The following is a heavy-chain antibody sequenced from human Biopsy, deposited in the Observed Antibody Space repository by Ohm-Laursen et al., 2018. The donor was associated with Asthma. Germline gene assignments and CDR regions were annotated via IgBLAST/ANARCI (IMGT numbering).Heavy chain of an antibody. V-gene: IGHV3-53*01. Sequence: GQTLSLTCAASGFAVSRDYMFWVRQAPGKGLEWVSVIYSGGTSHTADSVRGRFTISRDYSKNTLYLQMHSLRAEDTAVYYCARGDSSNWSHYYFDYWGQGTLVTVSS. CDR1: GFAVSRDY. CDR2: IYSGGTS. J-gene: IGHJ4*02. D-gene: IGHD3-22*01. CDR3: ARGDSSNWSHYYFDY.